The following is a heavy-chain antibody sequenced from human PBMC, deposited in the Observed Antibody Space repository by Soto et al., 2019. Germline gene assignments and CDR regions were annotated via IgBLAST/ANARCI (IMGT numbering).Heavy chain of an antibody. CDR3: AKTVNNCILTSTSCFYYFDY. Sequence: GGSLRLSCAASGFTFSSYGMHWVRQAPGKGLEWVAVISYDGSNKYYADSVKGRFTISRDNSKNTLYLQMNSLRAEDTAVYYCAKTVNNCILTSTSCFYYFDYWGQGTLVTVSS. J-gene: IGHJ4*02. V-gene: IGHV3-30*18. CDR2: ISYDGSNK. D-gene: IGHD2-2*01. CDR1: GFTFSSYG.